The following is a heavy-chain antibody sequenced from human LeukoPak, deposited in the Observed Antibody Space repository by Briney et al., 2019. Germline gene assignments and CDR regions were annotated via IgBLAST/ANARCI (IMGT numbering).Heavy chain of an antibody. D-gene: IGHD3-10*01. CDR1: GFTFSSYA. CDR3: AKDAPHAMVRGVIIELKPYFDY. CDR2: ISGSGGST. V-gene: IGHV3-23*01. J-gene: IGHJ4*02. Sequence: GGSLRLSCAASGFTFSSYAMSWFRQAPGKGLEWVSAISGSGGSTYYAYSVKGRFTISRDNSKNTLYLQMNSLRAGDTAVYYCAKDAPHAMVRGVIIELKPYFDYWGQGTLVTVSS.